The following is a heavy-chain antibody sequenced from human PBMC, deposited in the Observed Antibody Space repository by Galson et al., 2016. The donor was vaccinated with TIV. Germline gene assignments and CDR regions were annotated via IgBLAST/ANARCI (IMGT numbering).Heavy chain of an antibody. J-gene: IGHJ5*02. V-gene: IGHV1-3*01. CDR3: ARDPYAQLAPERWFDP. Sequence: SVKVSCKASGYIFSTYAMHWLRQAPGQRLEWMGWINGGNGNRRYSERLQGRITFTRDASASTFYMELTSLTPEDTAIYYCARDPYAQLAPERWFDPWGQGTLVTVSS. D-gene: IGHD1-1*01. CDR2: INGGNGNR. CDR1: GYIFSTYA.